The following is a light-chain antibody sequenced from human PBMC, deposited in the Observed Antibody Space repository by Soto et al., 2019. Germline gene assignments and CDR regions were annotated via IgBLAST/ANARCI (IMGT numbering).Light chain of an antibody. CDR2: DAS. J-gene: IGKJ1*01. Sequence: DIQMTQSPPTLSASVGDRVTITCRASQTISNWLAWYQQKPGKAPKLLIYDASSLESGVPSRFSGSGSGTEFTLTISSLQPEDFGIYYCQQYENYWTFGQGTKVEIK. CDR1: QTISNW. V-gene: IGKV1-5*01. CDR3: QQYENYWT.